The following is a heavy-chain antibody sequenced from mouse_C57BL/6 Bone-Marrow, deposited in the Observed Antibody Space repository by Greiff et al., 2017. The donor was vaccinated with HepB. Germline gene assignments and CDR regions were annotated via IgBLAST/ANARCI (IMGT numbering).Heavy chain of an antibody. J-gene: IGHJ1*03. CDR3: ATYFDV. Sequence: ESGPGLVKPSQSLSLTCSVTGYSITSGYYWNWIRQFPGNKLEWMGYISYDGSNNYNPSLKNRISITRDTSKNQFFLKLNSVTTEDTATYYCATYFDVWGTGTTVTVSS. V-gene: IGHV3-6*01. CDR2: ISYDGSN. CDR1: GYSITSGYY.